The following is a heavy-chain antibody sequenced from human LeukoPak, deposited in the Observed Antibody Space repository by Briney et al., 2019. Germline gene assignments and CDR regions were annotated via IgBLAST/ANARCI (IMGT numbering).Heavy chain of an antibody. J-gene: IGHJ1*01. CDR1: GFTFSSYS. CDR3: ASEEYYYDSSGSYDNKDYAC. Sequence: GGSLRLSCAASGFTFSSYSMNWVRQAPGKGLEWVSSISSSSSYIYYADSVKGRFTISRDNAKNSLYLQMTSLRAEDTAVYYCASEEYYYDSSGSYDNKDYACGGEPTLVTVSS. CDR2: ISSSSSYI. V-gene: IGHV3-21*01. D-gene: IGHD3-22*01.